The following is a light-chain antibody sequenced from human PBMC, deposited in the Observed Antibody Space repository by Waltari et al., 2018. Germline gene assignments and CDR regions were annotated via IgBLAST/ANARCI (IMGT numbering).Light chain of an antibody. CDR1: SSDVGGYNY. Sequence: QSALTQPRSVSGSPGQSVTISCSGTSSDVGGYNYVSWYQQHPGEAPKLIIFEVAKRPAGVPDRFSGSKSGSLAPLTVSGLRTEDEADYYCSSYAGSSTYVFGTGTTVTVL. J-gene: IGLJ1*01. CDR3: SSYAGSSTYV. CDR2: EVA. V-gene: IGLV2-8*01.